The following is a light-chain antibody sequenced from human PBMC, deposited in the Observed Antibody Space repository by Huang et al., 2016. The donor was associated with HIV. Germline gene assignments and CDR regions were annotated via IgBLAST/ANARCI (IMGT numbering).Light chain of an antibody. J-gene: IGKJ4*01. V-gene: IGKV3-20*01. CDR1: QSVSNNY. CDR3: QQYGRAPLT. CDR2: GAS. Sequence: EIVLTQSPGTLSLSPGERATLSCRASQSVSNNYVTWYRQKPGRAPRLLVYGASSRAPGTPDRSSGSGSETDCTLTISSLEPEDFAVYYCQQYGRAPLTFGGGTRVEIK.